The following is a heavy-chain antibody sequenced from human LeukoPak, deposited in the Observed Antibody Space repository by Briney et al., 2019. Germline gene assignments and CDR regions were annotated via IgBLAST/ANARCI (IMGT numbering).Heavy chain of an antibody. CDR3: ATDIRSSPLGF. V-gene: IGHV3-66*01. Sequence: PGGSLRLSCAVSGFIVTNDYMNWVRQAPGKGLEWVSIIYAGGSTYYADSVKGRFTISRDSSNNTLFLQMSNLRADDSGLYYCATDIRSSPLGFWGHGTLVTVSS. CDR1: GFIVTNDY. J-gene: IGHJ4*01. CDR2: IYAGGST. D-gene: IGHD3-9*01.